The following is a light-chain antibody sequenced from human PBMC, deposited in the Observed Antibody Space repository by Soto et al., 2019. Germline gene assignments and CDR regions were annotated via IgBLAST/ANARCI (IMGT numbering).Light chain of an antibody. V-gene: IGLV4-60*02. CDR1: SLHSSYI. CDR3: ETWDSNNWV. CDR2: LEGRGSY. Sequence: QSVLTQSSSASASLGSSVKLTCTLSSLHSSYIIAWHQQQPGKAPRYLMKLEGRGSYNKGSGVPDRFSGSSSGADRYLTISNLQFEDEADYYCETWDSNNWVFGGGTKLTVL. J-gene: IGLJ3*02.